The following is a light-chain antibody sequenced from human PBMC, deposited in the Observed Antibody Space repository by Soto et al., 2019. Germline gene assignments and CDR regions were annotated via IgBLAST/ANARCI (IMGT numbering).Light chain of an antibody. CDR1: SSDVGSYNL. CDR3: CSYAGRATYV. Sequence: QSVLTQPASVSGSPGQSITISCTGPSSDVGSYNLVSWYQQYPGKAPKLIIFEVFKRPSGVSHRFSGSKSGNTASLTISGLQAEDEANHYCCSYAGRATYVFGGGTQLTVL. J-gene: IGLJ2*01. V-gene: IGLV2-23*02. CDR2: EVF.